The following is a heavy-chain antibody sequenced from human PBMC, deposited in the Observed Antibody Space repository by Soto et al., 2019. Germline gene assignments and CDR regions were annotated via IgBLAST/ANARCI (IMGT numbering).Heavy chain of an antibody. CDR2: ISSNGGST. V-gene: IGHV3-64*01. Sequence: ETLSLTCAVSGGSISTSNWWSWVRQAPGKGLEDVSAISSNGGSTYYANSVKGRFTISRDNSKNTLYLQMGSLRAEDMAVYYCARSGDNGYYFDYWGQGTLVTVSS. CDR3: ARSGDNGYYFDY. D-gene: IGHD3-10*01. J-gene: IGHJ4*02. CDR1: GGSISTSNW.